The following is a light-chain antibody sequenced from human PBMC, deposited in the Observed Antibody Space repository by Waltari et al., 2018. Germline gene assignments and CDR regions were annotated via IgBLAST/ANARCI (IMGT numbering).Light chain of an antibody. CDR2: DAS. J-gene: IGKJ4*01. CDR3: QQRDSWPLT. V-gene: IGKV3-11*01. CDR1: RSISNH. Sequence: DTVLEQSPGTLSLSPGQGATLSCRASRSISNHTAWYQHKPGQAPRLLIFDASNRAAGIPARFSGSGSGTDFTLTISGLEPEDFAVYYCQQRDSWPLTFGGGTKVDFK.